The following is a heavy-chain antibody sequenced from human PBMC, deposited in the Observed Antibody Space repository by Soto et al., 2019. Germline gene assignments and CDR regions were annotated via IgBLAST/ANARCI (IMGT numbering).Heavy chain of an antibody. Sequence: QVQLVESGGGVVQPGRSLRLSCAASGFTFSSYGMHWVRQAPGKGLEWVAVIWYDGSNKYYADSVKGRFTISRDNSKNTLYLQMNSLRAEDTAVYYCAREVRPKTEYSSSWYVPSGYYYYGMDVWGQGTTVTVSS. CDR3: AREVRPKTEYSSSWYVPSGYYYYGMDV. D-gene: IGHD6-13*01. V-gene: IGHV3-33*01. CDR2: IWYDGSNK. CDR1: GFTFSSYG. J-gene: IGHJ6*02.